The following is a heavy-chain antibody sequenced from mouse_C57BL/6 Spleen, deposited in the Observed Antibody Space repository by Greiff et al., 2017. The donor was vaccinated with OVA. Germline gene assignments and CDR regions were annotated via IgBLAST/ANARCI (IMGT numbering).Heavy chain of an antibody. V-gene: IGHV1-55*01. Sequence: QVQLQQSGAELVKPGASVKMSCKASGYTFTSYWITWVKQRPGQGLEWIGDIYPGSGSTNYNEKFKSKATLTVDTSSSTAYMQLSSLTSEDSAVYYCARSGNWDDYYAMDYWGQGTSVTVSS. CDR3: ARSGNWDDYYAMDY. J-gene: IGHJ4*01. CDR1: GYTFTSYW. CDR2: IYPGSGST. D-gene: IGHD4-1*01.